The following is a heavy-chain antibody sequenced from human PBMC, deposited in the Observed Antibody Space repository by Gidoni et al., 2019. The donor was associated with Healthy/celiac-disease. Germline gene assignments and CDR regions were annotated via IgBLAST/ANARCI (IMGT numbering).Heavy chain of an antibody. CDR3: ARGASYGDYAGTFDY. D-gene: IGHD4-17*01. Sequence: QVQLQESGPGLVKPSETLSLTCTVSGGSISSYYWSWIRQPPGKGLEWIGYIYYSGSTNYNPSLKSRVTISVDTSKNQFSLKLSSVTAADTAVYYCARGASYGDYAGTFDYWGQGTLVTVSS. CDR2: IYYSGST. V-gene: IGHV4-59*01. J-gene: IGHJ4*02. CDR1: GGSISSYY.